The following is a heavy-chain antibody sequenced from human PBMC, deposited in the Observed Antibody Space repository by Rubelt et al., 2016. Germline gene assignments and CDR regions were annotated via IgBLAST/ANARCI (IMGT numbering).Heavy chain of an antibody. CDR2: ISFDGTNK. CDR3: AKEGSGWYNLDS. V-gene: IGHV3-30*18. CDR1: GFTFNHYA. J-gene: IGHJ4*02. Sequence: VQLVESGGGLIQPGGSLRLSCAASGFTFNHYAMHWVRQDPGKGLQWVALISFDGTNKYHADSVKGRFAVSRDKSKDTLYLQLNSLRPEDSAVYFCAKEGSGWYNLDSWGQGTQVTVSS. D-gene: IGHD6-19*01.